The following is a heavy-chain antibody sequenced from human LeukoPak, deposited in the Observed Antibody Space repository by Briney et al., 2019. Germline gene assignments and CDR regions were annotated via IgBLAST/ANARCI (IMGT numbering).Heavy chain of an antibody. Sequence: ASVTVSFTASGGTFSSYAISWVRQAPGQGLEWMGGIIPIFGTANYAQKFQGRVTITADESTCTAYMELSSLRSEDTAVYYCARSRELLHWFDPWGQGTLVTVSS. CDR2: IIPIFGTA. J-gene: IGHJ5*02. CDR1: GGTFSSYA. V-gene: IGHV1-69*13. CDR3: ARSRELLHWFDP. D-gene: IGHD1-26*01.